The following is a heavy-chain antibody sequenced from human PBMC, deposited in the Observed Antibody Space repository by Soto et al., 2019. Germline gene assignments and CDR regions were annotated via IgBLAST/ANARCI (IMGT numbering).Heavy chain of an antibody. V-gene: IGHV3-30*18. D-gene: IGHD5-12*01. CDR1: GFTFNSYG. Sequence: QVQLVESGGGVVQPGRSLRLSCAASGFTFNSYGMHWVRQAPGKGLEWVAVISYDGSNKYYADSVKGRFTISRDNSKNTLYLQMNSLRAEDTAVYYCAKGRRGYSGYDWLNRYYYGMDVWGQGTTVTVSS. CDR2: ISYDGSNK. J-gene: IGHJ6*02. CDR3: AKGRRGYSGYDWLNRYYYGMDV.